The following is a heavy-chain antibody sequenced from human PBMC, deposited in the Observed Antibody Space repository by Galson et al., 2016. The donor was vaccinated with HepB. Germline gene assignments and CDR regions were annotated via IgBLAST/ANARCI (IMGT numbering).Heavy chain of an antibody. D-gene: IGHD3-22*01. Sequence: SETLSLTCTVPGSSMYNYYWSWIRQPPGEGLEWIAYAYNTENTNYNPSLKSRVTISVDMSKNQFSLTLSSVTAAATAVYYCARAENYYDRSGYSHWYFDIWGRGTLVTVSS. CDR3: ARAENYYDRSGYSHWYFDI. J-gene: IGHJ2*01. V-gene: IGHV4-59*01. CDR1: GSSMYNYY. CDR2: AYNTENT.